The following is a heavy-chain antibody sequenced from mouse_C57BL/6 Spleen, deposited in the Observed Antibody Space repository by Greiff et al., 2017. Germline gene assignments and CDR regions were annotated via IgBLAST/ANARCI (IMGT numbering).Heavy chain of an antibody. V-gene: IGHV5-9*01. CDR2: ISGGGGNT. CDR1: GFTFSSYT. D-gene: IGHD2-10*01. J-gene: IGHJ4*01. CDR3: ARPSYGNYAMDY. Sequence: EVQRVESGGGLVKPGGSLKLSCAASGFTFSSYTMSWVRQTPEKRLEWVATISGGGGNTYYPDSVKGRFTISRDNAKNTLYLQMSSLRSEDTALYYCARPSYGNYAMDYWGQGTSVTVSS.